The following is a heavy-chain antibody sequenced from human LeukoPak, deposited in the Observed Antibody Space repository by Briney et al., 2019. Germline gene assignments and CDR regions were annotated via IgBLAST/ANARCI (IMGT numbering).Heavy chain of an antibody. Sequence: SETLSLTCTVSGDSISSYYWSWIRQPPGKGLEWIGYLSYSGTSNYNPSLKSRLTISVDTSNNQFSLKLTSVTAADTAVYFCARGVNWIDPWGQGTLVTVSS. V-gene: IGHV4-59*01. D-gene: IGHD6-6*01. CDR2: LSYSGTS. CDR3: ARGVNWIDP. J-gene: IGHJ5*02. CDR1: GDSISSYY.